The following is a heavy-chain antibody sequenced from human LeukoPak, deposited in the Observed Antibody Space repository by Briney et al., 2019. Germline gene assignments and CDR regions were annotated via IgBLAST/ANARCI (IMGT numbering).Heavy chain of an antibody. J-gene: IGHJ4*02. CDR2: INPNSGGT. V-gene: IGHV1-2*02. CDR3: ARATDYDFWSGYYSFDY. D-gene: IGHD3-3*01. Sequence: EASVKVSCKASGYTFTGYYMHWVRQAPGQGLEWMGWINPNSGGTNYAQKFQGRVTMTTDTSTSTAYMELRSLRSDDTAVYYCARATDYDFWSGYYSFDYWGQGTLVTVSS. CDR1: GYTFTGYY.